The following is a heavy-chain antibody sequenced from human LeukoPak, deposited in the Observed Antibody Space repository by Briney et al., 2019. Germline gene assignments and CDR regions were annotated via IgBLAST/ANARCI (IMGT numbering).Heavy chain of an antibody. J-gene: IGHJ4*02. D-gene: IGHD2-21*02. CDR3: ARDVAAYCGGDCPNPY. Sequence: GGSLRLACAASGFTFSSYEMNCVRQAPGKGLEWVSYISSSGSTIYYADSVKGRLTISRDNAKNSLYLQMNSLRAEDTAVYYCARDVAAYCGGDCPNPYWGQGTLVTVSS. CDR2: ISSSGSTI. V-gene: IGHV3-48*03. CDR1: GFTFSSYE.